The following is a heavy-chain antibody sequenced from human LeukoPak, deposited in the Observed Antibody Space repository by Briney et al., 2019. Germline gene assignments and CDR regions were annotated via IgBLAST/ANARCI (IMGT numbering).Heavy chain of an antibody. CDR1: GGTFRSYA. V-gene: IGHV1-69*13. D-gene: IGHD2-2*01. CDR3: AKTLGHCSTTGCYGAFDI. Sequence: SVKVSCKASGGTFRSYAISWVRQAPGQGLEWMGGIIPMFGTPNYAQKFQGRVRITADESTSTAYMELSSLRSEDTAVYYCAKTLGHCSTTGCYGAFDIWGQGTMVTVSS. J-gene: IGHJ3*02. CDR2: IIPMFGTP.